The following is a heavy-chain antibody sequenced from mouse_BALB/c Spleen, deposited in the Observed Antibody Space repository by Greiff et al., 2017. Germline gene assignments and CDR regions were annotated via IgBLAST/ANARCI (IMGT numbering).Heavy chain of an antibody. Sequence: EVQLQESGGGLVQPGGSLKLSCAASGFTFSSYTMSWVRQTPEKRLEWVAYISNGGGSTYYPDTVKGRFTISRDNAKNTLYLQMSSLKSEDTAMYYCARHDGSRYYFDYWGQGTTLTVSS. V-gene: IGHV5-12-2*01. CDR3: ARHDGSRYYFDY. D-gene: IGHD1-1*01. CDR1: GFTFSSYT. J-gene: IGHJ2*01. CDR2: ISNGGGST.